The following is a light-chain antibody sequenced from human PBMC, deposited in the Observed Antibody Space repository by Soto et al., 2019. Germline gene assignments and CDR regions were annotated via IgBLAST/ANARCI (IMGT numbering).Light chain of an antibody. CDR2: AAS. V-gene: IGKV1-8*01. CDR1: QGISSY. CDR3: QRYYRYSWT. Sequence: AIRMTQSPSSLSASTGDRVTITCRASQGISSYLAWYQQKPGKDHKLLSYAASTLQSEVPSRFSGSGPGTDFTLTLSCLQSEHFANFSCQRYYRYSWTFGQRTKVQFK. J-gene: IGKJ1*01.